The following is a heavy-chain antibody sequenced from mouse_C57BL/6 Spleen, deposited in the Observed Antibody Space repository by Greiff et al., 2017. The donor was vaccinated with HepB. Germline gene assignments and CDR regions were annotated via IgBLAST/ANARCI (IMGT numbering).Heavy chain of an antibody. J-gene: IGHJ3*01. V-gene: IGHV5-4*01. Sequence: EVMLVESGGGLVKPGGSLKLSCAASGFTFSSYAMSWVRQTPEKRLEWVATISDGGSYTYYPDNVKGRFTISRDNAKNNLYLQMSHLKSEDTAMYYCARDLYGSSSAWFAYWGQGTLVTVSA. CDR1: GFTFSSYA. D-gene: IGHD1-1*01. CDR2: ISDGGSYT. CDR3: ARDLYGSSSAWFAY.